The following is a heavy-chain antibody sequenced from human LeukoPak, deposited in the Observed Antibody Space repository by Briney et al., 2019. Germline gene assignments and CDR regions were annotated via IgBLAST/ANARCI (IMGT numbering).Heavy chain of an antibody. CDR3: SRNGLVDFDY. V-gene: IGHV3-49*04. J-gene: IGHJ4*02. CDR2: IRRRAYGGAA. CDR1: GFAFDDFA. Sequence: GGSLRLSCTTSGFAFDDFAMSGVRQPAGKGLEWVDFIRRRAYGGAAEYAASVKGRFIISRDDSKGIAYLQMNSLKTEDTAVYYCSRNGLVDFDYWGQGSRVIV.